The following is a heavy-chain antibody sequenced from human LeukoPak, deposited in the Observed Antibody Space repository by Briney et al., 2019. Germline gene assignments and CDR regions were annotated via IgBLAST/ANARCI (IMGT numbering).Heavy chain of an antibody. Sequence: KPGGSLRLSCAASGFTFSDYYMNWIRQAPGKGLEWVSYISSSGGTKYYADSVKGRFTISGDNAKNAVYLQMNSLRAEDTAMYYCARESMATVNWFDPWGQGTLVTVSS. J-gene: IGHJ5*02. V-gene: IGHV3-11*01. D-gene: IGHD5-24*01. CDR1: GFTFSDYY. CDR3: ARESMATVNWFDP. CDR2: ISSSGGTK.